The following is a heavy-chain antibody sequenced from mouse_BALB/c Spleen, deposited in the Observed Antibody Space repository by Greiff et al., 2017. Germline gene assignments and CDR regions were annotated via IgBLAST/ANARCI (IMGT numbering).Heavy chain of an antibody. V-gene: IGHV5-17*02. CDR2: ISSGSSTI. J-gene: IGHJ2*01. Sequence: EVQVVESGGGLVQPGGSRKLSCAASGFTFSSFGMHWVRQAPEKGLEWVAYISSGSSTIYYADTVKGRFTISRDNPKNTLFLQMTSLRSEDTAMYYCARHEYYGSTAYYFDYWGQGTTLTVSS. CDR3: ARHEYYGSTAYYFDY. CDR1: GFTFSSFG. D-gene: IGHD1-1*01.